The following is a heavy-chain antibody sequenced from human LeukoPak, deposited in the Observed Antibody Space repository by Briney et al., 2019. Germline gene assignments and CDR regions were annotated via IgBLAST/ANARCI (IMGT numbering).Heavy chain of an antibody. Sequence: PGGSLRLSCATSGFTFSSYGMHWVRQVPGKGLEWVAVISKDAKSNYHVDSVKGRFTISRDNSKNTLYLQMNSLRAEDTAVYYCARGIGIAAAGTRFDYWGQGTLVTVSS. D-gene: IGHD6-13*01. CDR1: GFTFSSYG. CDR2: ISKDAKSN. V-gene: IGHV3-30*03. CDR3: ARGIGIAAAGTRFDY. J-gene: IGHJ4*02.